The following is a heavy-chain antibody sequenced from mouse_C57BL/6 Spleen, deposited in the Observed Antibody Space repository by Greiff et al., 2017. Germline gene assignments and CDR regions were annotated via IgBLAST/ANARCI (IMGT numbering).Heavy chain of an antibody. D-gene: IGHD1-1*01. CDR1: GFTFSDYY. CDR2: INYDGSST. Sequence: EVKLVESEGGLVQPGSSMKFSCTASGFTFSDYYMAWVRQVPEKGLEWVANINYDGSSTYYLDSLKSRFIISRDNAKNILYLQMSSLKSEDTATYYCERDYYGSSYVIYFDYWGQGTTLTVSS. J-gene: IGHJ2*01. V-gene: IGHV5-16*01. CDR3: ERDYYGSSYVIYFDY.